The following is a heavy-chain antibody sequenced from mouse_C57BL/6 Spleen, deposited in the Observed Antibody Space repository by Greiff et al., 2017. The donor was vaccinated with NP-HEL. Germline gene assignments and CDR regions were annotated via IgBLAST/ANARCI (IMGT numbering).Heavy chain of an antibody. J-gene: IGHJ2*01. CDR1: GYTFTSYW. CDR3: GGSSGYSYYFDY. Sequence: QVQLKESGAELVKPGASVKLSCKASGYTFTSYWMHWVKQRPGQGLEWIGMIHPNSGSTNYNEKFKSKATLTVDKSSSTAYMQLSSLTSEDSAVYYCGGSSGYSYYFDYWGQGTTLTVSS. D-gene: IGHD3-2*02. V-gene: IGHV1-64*01. CDR2: IHPNSGST.